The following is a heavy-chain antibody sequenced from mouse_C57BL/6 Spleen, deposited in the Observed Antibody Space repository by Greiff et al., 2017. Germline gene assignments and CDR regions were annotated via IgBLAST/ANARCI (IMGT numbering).Heavy chain of an antibody. CDR3: ARAKVTVDQDSMDY. D-gene: IGHD2-2*01. V-gene: IGHV1-69*01. CDR1: GYTFTSYW. J-gene: IGHJ4*01. CDR2: IDPSDSYT. Sequence: QVQLQQPGAELVMPGASVKLSCKASGYTFTSYWMHWVKQRPGQGLEWIGEIDPSDSYTNYNQKFKGKSTLTVDKSSSTAYMQLSSLTSEDSAVYYCARAKVTVDQDSMDYWGQGTSVTVSS.